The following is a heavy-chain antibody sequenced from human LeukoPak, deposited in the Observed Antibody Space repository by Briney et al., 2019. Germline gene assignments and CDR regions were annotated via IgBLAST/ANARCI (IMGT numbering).Heavy chain of an antibody. CDR3: ARVPYSSSSRFDP. CDR1: GYSFTSYW. V-gene: IGHV5-51*03. D-gene: IGHD6-13*01. CDR2: IYPGDSDT. Sequence: PGESLKISCKVSGYSFTSYWIGWVRQISGKGLEWMLIIYPGDSDTCYTPSFQGQVTISADTSISSAYLQWSSLKASDTAMYYGARVPYSSSSRFDPWGQGTLVTVSS. J-gene: IGHJ5*02.